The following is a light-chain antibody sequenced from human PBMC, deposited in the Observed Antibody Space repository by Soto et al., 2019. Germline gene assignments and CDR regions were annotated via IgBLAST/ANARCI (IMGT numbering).Light chain of an antibody. CDR1: GSNIGAGYD. Sequence: QSVLTQPPSVSGAPGQRVTISCTGSGSNIGAGYDVHWYQQIPGTAPKLLIFDNNNRPSGVPDRFSGSKSATSASRAITGLKAEDEADYYCQSFDSSLNGWVFGGGTKLTVL. CDR3: QSFDSSLNGWV. J-gene: IGLJ3*02. CDR2: DNN. V-gene: IGLV1-40*01.